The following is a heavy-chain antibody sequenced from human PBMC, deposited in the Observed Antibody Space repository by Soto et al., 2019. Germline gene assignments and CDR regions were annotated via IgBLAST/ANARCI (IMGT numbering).Heavy chain of an antibody. CDR2: ISAYNGNT. CDR3: ARDSLTTVTRYWFDP. Sequence: ASVKVSCKASGYTFTSYGISWVRQAPGQGLEWMGWISAYNGNTNYAQKLQGRETMTTDTSTSTAYKELRSLRSDDTAVYYCARDSLTTVTRYWFDPWGQGTLVTVSS. V-gene: IGHV1-18*01. CDR1: GYTFTSYG. J-gene: IGHJ5*02. D-gene: IGHD4-17*01.